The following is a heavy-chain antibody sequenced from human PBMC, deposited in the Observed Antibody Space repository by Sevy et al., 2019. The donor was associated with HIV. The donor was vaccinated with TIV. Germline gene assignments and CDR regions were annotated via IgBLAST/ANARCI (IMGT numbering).Heavy chain of an antibody. V-gene: IGHV3-23*01. CDR2: ISGSGGST. J-gene: IGHJ3*02. D-gene: IGHD3-3*01. Sequence: GGYLRLSCAVSGFTFSSYAMSWVRQAPGKGLEWVSAISGSGGSTYYADSVKGRFTISRDNSKNTLYLQMNSLRAEDTAVYHCAKDGPIFGVVITSNDAFDIWGQGTMVTVSS. CDR3: AKDGPIFGVVITSNDAFDI. CDR1: GFTFSSYA.